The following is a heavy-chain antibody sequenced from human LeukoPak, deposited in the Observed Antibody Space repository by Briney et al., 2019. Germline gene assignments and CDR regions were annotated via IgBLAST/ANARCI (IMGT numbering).Heavy chain of an antibody. CDR1: GYTYTGYY. V-gene: IGHV1-2*02. Sequence: ASVKVSCKPSGYTYTGYYMHWVRQAPGHGREWMGWINADTNYAQKFQSRVTMTRDTSIRRAYLEPRSLRDDDTGESYSRQGVGEFCSSRKCYASDSWGQGTLVTVST. CDR3: RQGVGEFCSSRKCYASDS. J-gene: IGHJ4*02. D-gene: IGHD2-2*01. CDR2: INADT.